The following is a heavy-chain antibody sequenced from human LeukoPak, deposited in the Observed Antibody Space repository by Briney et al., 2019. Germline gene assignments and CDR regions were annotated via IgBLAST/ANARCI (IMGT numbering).Heavy chain of an antibody. D-gene: IGHD6-13*01. Sequence: GESLKISCKGSGYSFASYWIGWVRQMPGKGLEWMGIIYPGDSHTRYSPSFQGQVTISADKSISTAYLQWSSLKASDTAMYYCARHASSWSFDYWGQGTLVTVSP. CDR3: ARHASSWSFDY. J-gene: IGHJ4*02. CDR1: GYSFASYW. CDR2: IYPGDSHT. V-gene: IGHV5-51*01.